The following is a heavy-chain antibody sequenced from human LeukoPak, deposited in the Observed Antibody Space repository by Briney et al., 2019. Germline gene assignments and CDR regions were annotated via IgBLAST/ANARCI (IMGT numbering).Heavy chain of an antibody. Sequence: GGSLRLSCAASGFNFAGYAMNWVRQAPGKGLEWVSYISSSGSTIYYADSVKGRFTISRDNAKNSLYLQMNSLRAEDTAVYYCAELGITMIGGVWGKGTTVTISS. CDR3: AELGITMIGGV. CDR1: GFNFAGYA. D-gene: IGHD3-10*02. V-gene: IGHV3-48*03. J-gene: IGHJ6*04. CDR2: ISSSGSTI.